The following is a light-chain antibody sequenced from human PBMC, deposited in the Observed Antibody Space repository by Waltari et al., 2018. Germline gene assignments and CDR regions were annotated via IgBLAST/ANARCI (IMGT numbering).Light chain of an antibody. CDR3: QQYNSYSGA. Sequence: TCRASQSISTWLAWYQQKPGTAPKLLIYKASTLESGVPSRFSGSGSGTEFTLTISSLQPDDFATYYCQQYNSYSGAFGQGTKLMIK. CDR2: KAS. J-gene: IGKJ1*01. V-gene: IGKV1-5*03. CDR1: QSISTW.